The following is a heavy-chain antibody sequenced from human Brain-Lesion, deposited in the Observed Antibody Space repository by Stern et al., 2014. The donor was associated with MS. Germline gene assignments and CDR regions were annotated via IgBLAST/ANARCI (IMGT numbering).Heavy chain of an antibody. CDR1: GFPFDDYA. Sequence: EVQLVESGGVGEQPGGSLRLSCAASGFPFDDYAMHWVRQAPGKGLWWVSLITWDGGSTSYTDSVKGLFSISRDNRKSFLYLQMNSQRPEDTALYYCAGGLGFWGRGTLVTVSS. D-gene: IGHD2-21*01. CDR2: ITWDGGST. J-gene: IGHJ4*02. V-gene: IGHV3-43D*03. CDR3: AGGLGF.